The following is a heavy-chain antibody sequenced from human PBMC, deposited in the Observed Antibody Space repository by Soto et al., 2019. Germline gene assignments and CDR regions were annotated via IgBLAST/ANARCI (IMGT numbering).Heavy chain of an antibody. CDR3: AKGYYFDY. CDR1: GFPFSSTD. Sequence: VGSLRLSCAASGFPFSSTDMTWVRQAPGKGLDWVSTIDGSGGTTYYADSVKGRFTISRDNSMNTVYLQMNSLRAEDTAVYYCAKGYYFDYWGQGTLVTVSS. J-gene: IGHJ4*02. CDR2: IDGSGGTT. V-gene: IGHV3-23*01.